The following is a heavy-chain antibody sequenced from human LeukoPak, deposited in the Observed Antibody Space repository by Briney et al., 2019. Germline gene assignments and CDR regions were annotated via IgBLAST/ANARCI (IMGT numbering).Heavy chain of an antibody. V-gene: IGHV3-23*01. CDR3: AKDFGYYGSGSYYNYDS. CDR1: GFTFSSYG. J-gene: IGHJ4*02. D-gene: IGHD3-10*01. CDR2: ISGGGGSI. Sequence: PGGSLRLSCAASGFTFSSYGMTWVRQAPGKGLEWVSAISGGGGSIYYGDSVKGRFTISRDNSKNTLYLQMNSLRAEDTAVYYCAKDFGYYGSGSYYNYDSWGQGTLVTVSS.